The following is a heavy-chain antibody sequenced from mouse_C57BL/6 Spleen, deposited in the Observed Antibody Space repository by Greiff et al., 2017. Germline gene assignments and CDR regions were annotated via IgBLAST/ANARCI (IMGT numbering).Heavy chain of an antibody. Sequence: VQLQQSGAELVKPGASVKLSCTASGFNIKDYYMHWVKQRTEQGLEWIGRIDPEDGATKYAPKFQGKATITADTSSHTAYLQLSSLTSEDTAVYYGARESDGNYCMDYWGQGTSVTVSS. CDR1: GFNIKDYY. CDR3: ARESDGNYCMDY. V-gene: IGHV14-2*01. D-gene: IGHD2-1*01. J-gene: IGHJ4*01. CDR2: IDPEDGAT.